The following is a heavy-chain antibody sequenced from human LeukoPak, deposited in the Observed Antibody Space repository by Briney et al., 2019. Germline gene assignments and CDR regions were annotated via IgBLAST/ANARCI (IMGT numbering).Heavy chain of an antibody. J-gene: IGHJ3*02. CDR3: AREERDAFDI. CDR2: IKQDGSEK. Sequence: GGSLRLSCAASGFTFSSYAMSWVRQAPGKGLEWVANIKQDGSEKYYVDSVKGRFTISRGNAKNSLYLQMNSLRAEDTAVYYCAREERDAFDIWGQGTMVTVSS. CDR1: GFTFSSYA. V-gene: IGHV3-7*01.